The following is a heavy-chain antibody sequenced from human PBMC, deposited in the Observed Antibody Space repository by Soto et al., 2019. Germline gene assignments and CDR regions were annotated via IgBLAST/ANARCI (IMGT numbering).Heavy chain of an antibody. Sequence: EVQLVESGGGLVQPGRSLRLSCAASGFTFDDYAMHWVRQAPGKGLEWVSGISWNSGSIGYADSVKGRFTISRDIPKNTLYLQMNSLRVEDTALYYCATAFCTDGSSCGFDYWGQGALVTVSS. V-gene: IGHV3-9*01. CDR1: GFTFDDYA. J-gene: IGHJ4*02. CDR2: ISWNSGSI. D-gene: IGHD2-8*01. CDR3: ATAFCTDGSSCGFDY.